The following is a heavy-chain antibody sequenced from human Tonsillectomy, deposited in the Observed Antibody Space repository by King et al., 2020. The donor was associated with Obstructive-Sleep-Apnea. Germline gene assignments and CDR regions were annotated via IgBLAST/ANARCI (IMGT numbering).Heavy chain of an antibody. D-gene: IGHD6-13*01. CDR1: GYTFTGYY. CDR2: INPNRCGT. Sequence: VQLVESGAEVKKPGASVKVSCKASGYTFTGYYMHWVRQAPGQGLEWMGWINPNRCGTDYAQRFQGRVTMTRDTSIGTAYMGLSRLRSDDTAVYYCVRDAAAELHRRSNYFDYWGQGALVTVSS. V-gene: IGHV1-2*02. CDR3: VRDAAAELHRRSNYFDY. J-gene: IGHJ4*02.